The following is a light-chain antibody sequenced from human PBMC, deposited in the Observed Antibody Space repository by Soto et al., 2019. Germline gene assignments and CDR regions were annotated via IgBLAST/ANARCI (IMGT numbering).Light chain of an antibody. CDR2: KAS. Sequence: DIQMTQSPSTLSASIGDRDTITCRASQSINIWLAWYQQRPGKAPKLLIYKASSLESGVPSRFSGSGSGTQFTLTISSLQPDDFATYHCQQYDTYPWTFGLGTKVEIK. CDR1: QSINIW. J-gene: IGKJ1*01. V-gene: IGKV1-5*03. CDR3: QQYDTYPWT.